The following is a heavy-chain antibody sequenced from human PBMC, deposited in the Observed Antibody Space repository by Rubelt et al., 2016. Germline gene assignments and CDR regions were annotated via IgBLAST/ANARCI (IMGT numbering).Heavy chain of an antibody. CDR3: AGMGLRLGELSLLDY. D-gene: IGHD3-16*02. Sequence: GSTIYYADSVKGRFTISRDNAKNSLYLQMNSLRAEDTAVYYCAGMGLRLGELSLLDYWGQGTLVTVSS. V-gene: IGHV3-11*01. CDR2: GSTI. J-gene: IGHJ4*02.